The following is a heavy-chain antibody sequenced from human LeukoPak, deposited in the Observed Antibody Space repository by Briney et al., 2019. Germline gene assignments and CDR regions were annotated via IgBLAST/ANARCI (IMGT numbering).Heavy chain of an antibody. D-gene: IGHD1-14*01. Sequence: PSETLSLTCTVSGGSLSSYYWSWIRQPPGKGLEWIGYVYYTGRTSYNPSLKSRVTISVDSSKNHFSLKLNSVTAADTAVYYCARAHRGFDPWGQGTLVTVSS. CDR2: VYYTGRT. CDR1: GGSLSSYY. CDR3: ARAHRGFDP. J-gene: IGHJ5*02. V-gene: IGHV4-59*01.